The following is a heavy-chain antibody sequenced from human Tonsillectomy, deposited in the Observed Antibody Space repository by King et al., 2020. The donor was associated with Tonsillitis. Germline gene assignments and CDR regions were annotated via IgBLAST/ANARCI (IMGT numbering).Heavy chain of an antibody. V-gene: IGHV1-2*02. Sequence: QLVQSGAEVKKPGASVKVSCKASGYTFTGYYMQWVRQAPGQGLEWMGWINPNSGVTNYAQKFQGRVTMTRDTSISTAYMELSRLRSDDTAVYYCARDKYYDFWSGYSSGMDVWGQGTTVTVSS. CDR2: INPNSGVT. CDR1: GYTFTGYY. J-gene: IGHJ6*02. CDR3: ARDKYYDFWSGYSSGMDV. D-gene: IGHD3-3*01.